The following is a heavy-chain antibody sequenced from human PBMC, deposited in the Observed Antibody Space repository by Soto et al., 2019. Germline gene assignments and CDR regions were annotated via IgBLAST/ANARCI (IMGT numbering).Heavy chain of an antibody. J-gene: IGHJ4*02. D-gene: IGHD3-9*01. CDR2: VSGSGTST. CDR3: ANAPPGSSSNAIWTGFYPAFDY. CDR1: GFTFSSYA. Sequence: EVQLLESGGGLVQPGGSLRLSCAASGFTFSSYAMSWVRQAPGKGLEWLSTVSGSGTSTYYADSVKGRFTISRDNSKNKLYLQMNSLRAEDTAIYYCANAPPGSSSNAIWTGFYPAFDYWGQGTLVSVSS. V-gene: IGHV3-23*01.